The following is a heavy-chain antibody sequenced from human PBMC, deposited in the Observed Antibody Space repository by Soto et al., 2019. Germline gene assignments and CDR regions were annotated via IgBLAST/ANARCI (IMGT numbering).Heavy chain of an antibody. V-gene: IGHV1-69*02. Sequence: QVQLVQSGAEVKKPGSSVKVSCKASGGTFSSYTISWVRQAPGQGLEWMGRIIPILGIANYAQKFQGRVTVXXDRSGSAADLELSSLRSEATAVYYCSRGVGATAAYWGQRSLVTVSS. CDR3: SRGVGATAAY. D-gene: IGHD1-26*01. CDR2: IIPILGIA. CDR1: GGTFSSYT. J-gene: IGHJ4*02.